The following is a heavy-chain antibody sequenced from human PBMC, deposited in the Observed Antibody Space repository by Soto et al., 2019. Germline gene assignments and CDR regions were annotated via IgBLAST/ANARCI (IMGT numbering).Heavy chain of an antibody. CDR2: ISSSASHI. J-gene: IGHJ5*02. D-gene: IGHD2-15*01. Sequence: EVQLVESGGGLVKPGGSLRLSCAASGFSFSSYSMNWVRQAPGKGLEWVSSISSSASHINYADSVKGRFTISRDNAKKSLYLQMNSLRAEETAVYYCARGYTGYCSGGTCYWFDPWGQGTLVTVSS. CDR3: ARGYTGYCSGGTCYWFDP. V-gene: IGHV3-21*01. CDR1: GFSFSSYS.